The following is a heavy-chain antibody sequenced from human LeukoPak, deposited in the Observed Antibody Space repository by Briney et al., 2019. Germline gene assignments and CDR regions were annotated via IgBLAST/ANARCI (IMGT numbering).Heavy chain of an antibody. Sequence: KTSETLSLTCTVSGGSVRSDSNYWSWIRQPPGKGLEWIGYISYSGSTDYNPSLESRVSMSLGTSKNELSLKLGSVTAADTAFYYCARGYRNNWRFDYWGQGTLVTVSS. CDR1: GGSVRSDSNY. CDR3: ARGYRNNWRFDY. V-gene: IGHV4-61*01. J-gene: IGHJ4*02. CDR2: ISYSGST. D-gene: IGHD6-13*01.